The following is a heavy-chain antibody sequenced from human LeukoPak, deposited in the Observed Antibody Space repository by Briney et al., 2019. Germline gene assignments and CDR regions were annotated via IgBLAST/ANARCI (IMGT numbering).Heavy chain of an antibody. V-gene: IGHV1-46*01. CDR1: GYTFTSYY. CDR2: INPSGGST. Sequence: GASVKVSCKASGYTFTSYYMHWVRQAPGQGLEWMGIINPSGGSTTYARKFQGRVTMTRDTSTSTVYMEQSSLRSDDTAVYYCARAVNYFDYWGQGTLVTVSS. CDR3: ARAVNYFDY. D-gene: IGHD3-22*01. J-gene: IGHJ4*02.